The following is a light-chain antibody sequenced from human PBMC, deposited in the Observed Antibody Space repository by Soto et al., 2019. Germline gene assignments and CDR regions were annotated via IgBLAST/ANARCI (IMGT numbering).Light chain of an antibody. V-gene: IGLV2-8*01. Sequence: QSALTQPPSASGSPGQSVTISCTGTSSDVGHNNYVSWYQQHPGKAPKLMIYEVSKRPSGVPDRFSGSKSGNTASLTVSGPQAEDEADYYCSSYAGSNNYVFGTGTKVTV. CDR3: SSYAGSNNYV. CDR1: SSDVGHNNY. J-gene: IGLJ1*01. CDR2: EVS.